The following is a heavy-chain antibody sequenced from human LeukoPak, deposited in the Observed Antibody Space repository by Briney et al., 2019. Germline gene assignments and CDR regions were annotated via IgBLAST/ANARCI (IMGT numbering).Heavy chain of an antibody. CDR1: GFTFNDYT. D-gene: IGHD3-22*01. CDR3: ARETIPLSVPDGSGSYYYYYYMDV. V-gene: IGHV3-43*02. J-gene: IGHJ6*03. Sequence: AGGSLRLSCAASGFTFNDYTLHWVRHVPGKSLEWVSLITGDGDTIHYADSVKGRFTISRDNAKKSLFLEMNSLRAEDTALYFCARETIPLSVPDGSGSYYYYYYMDVWGKGTTVTVSS. CDR2: ITGDGDTI.